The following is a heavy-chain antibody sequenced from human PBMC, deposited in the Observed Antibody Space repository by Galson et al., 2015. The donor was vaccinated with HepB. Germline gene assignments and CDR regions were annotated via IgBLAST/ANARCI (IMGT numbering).Heavy chain of an antibody. CDR2: INPNSGGT. CDR1: GYTFTGYY. J-gene: IGHJ4*02. D-gene: IGHD6-13*01. V-gene: IGHV1-2*02. Sequence: SVKVSCKASGYTFTGYYMHWVRQAPGQGLEWMGWINPNSGGTNYAQKFQGRVTMTRDTSISTAYMELSRLRSDDTAVYYCARGSSSWYYYFDYWGQGTLVTVSS. CDR3: ARGSSSWYYYFDY.